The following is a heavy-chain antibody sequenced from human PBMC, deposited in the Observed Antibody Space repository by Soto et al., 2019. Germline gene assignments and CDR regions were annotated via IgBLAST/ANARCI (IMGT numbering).Heavy chain of an antibody. D-gene: IGHD7-27*01. CDR1: GYTFTSYG. V-gene: IGHV1-18*01. CDR3: ARDGEAPGPFDY. J-gene: IGHJ4*02. Sequence: QVQLVQSGAEVKKPGASVKVSCKASGYTFTSYGISWVRQAPGQGLEWMGWISANNGNTNYAQKLQGRGTMTTDTSTRTAYMEPRSPRADDTAEYYWARDGEAPGPFDYWGQGTLVTVSS. CDR2: ISANNGNT.